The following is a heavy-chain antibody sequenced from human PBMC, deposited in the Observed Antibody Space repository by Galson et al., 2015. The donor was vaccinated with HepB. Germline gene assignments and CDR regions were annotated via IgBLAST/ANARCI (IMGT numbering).Heavy chain of an antibody. Sequence: PALVKPTQTLTLTCTFSGFSLSTSGVGVGWIRQPPGKALEWLALIYWNDDERYSPSLKSRLTISKDTSKNQVVLTMTNIDPVDTATYYCAHRDDYHSSGSSTFDYWGQGTLVTVSS. CDR3: AHRDDYHSSGSSTFDY. J-gene: IGHJ4*02. V-gene: IGHV2-5*01. CDR1: GFSLSTSGVG. CDR2: IYWNDDE. D-gene: IGHD3-22*01.